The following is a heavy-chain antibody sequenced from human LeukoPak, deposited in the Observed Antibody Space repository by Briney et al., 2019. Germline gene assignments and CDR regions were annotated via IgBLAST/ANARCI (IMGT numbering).Heavy chain of an antibody. CDR1: GFTFRSYA. Sequence: GVSLRLSCAASGFTFRSYAMQWVRQAPGKGLEWMAVLSYDGRNSYYVDSVKGRFTISRDNSKDTLYLEMNSLRVEDTAVYYCARGDYYESRGYVAAYWGQGTLVTVST. CDR2: LSYDGRNS. J-gene: IGHJ4*02. CDR3: ARGDYYESRGYVAAY. V-gene: IGHV3-30*04. D-gene: IGHD3-22*01.